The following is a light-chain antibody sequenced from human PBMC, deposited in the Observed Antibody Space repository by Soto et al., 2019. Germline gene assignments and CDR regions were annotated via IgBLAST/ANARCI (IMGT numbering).Light chain of an antibody. CDR3: HSYDSSLGGPVI. CDR2: GSI. CDR1: SSNIGAGFD. J-gene: IGLJ2*01. V-gene: IGLV1-40*01. Sequence: QSVLTQPPSVSGAPGQRVTISCTGSSSNIGAGFDVHWYQQLPGTAPKLLISGSINRPSGVPDRCSGSKSGTSASLAITGLQAEDEADYYCHSYDSSLGGPVIFGGGTKLTVL.